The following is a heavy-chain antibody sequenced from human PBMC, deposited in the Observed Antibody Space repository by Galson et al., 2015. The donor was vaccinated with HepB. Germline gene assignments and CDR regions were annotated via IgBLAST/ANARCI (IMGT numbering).Heavy chain of an antibody. J-gene: IGHJ6*02. CDR2: IYPGDSDT. CDR1: GYSFTSYW. V-gene: IGHV5-51*01. Sequence: QSGAEVKKPGESLKISCKGSGYSFTSYWIGWVRQMPGKGLEWMGIIYPGDSDTRYSPSSQGQVTISADKSISTAYLQWSSLKASDTAMYYCARWRSSWYTTIYYGMDVWGQGTTVTVSS. D-gene: IGHD6-13*01. CDR3: ARWRSSWYTTIYYGMDV.